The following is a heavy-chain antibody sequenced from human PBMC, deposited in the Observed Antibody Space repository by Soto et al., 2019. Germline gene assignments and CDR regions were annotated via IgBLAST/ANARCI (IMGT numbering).Heavy chain of an antibody. CDR2: MSYDGSIE. CDR1: GFTFSSYG. J-gene: IGHJ6*03. V-gene: IGHV3-30*18. Sequence: QVQLVESGGGVVQPGRSLRLSCTASGFTFSSYGMHWVRQAPGKGLGWVAVMSYDGSIESYADSVKGRFTISRDNSKNTLYLQMNNLRPEDTAVYYCAKTRVVRHYIDVWGKGTTVTVSS. D-gene: IGHD3-3*01. CDR3: AKTRVVRHYIDV.